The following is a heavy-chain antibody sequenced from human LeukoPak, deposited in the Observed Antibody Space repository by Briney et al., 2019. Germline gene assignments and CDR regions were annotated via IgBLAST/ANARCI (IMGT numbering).Heavy chain of an antibody. CDR2: TFAGYSYT. CDR1: GYNFTPYW. J-gene: IGHJ4*02. CDR3: ARRRDLYSGSYYPFDY. V-gene: IGHV5-51*01. D-gene: IGHD1-26*01. Sequence: GESLQISCQSSGYNFTPYWIVWVRQMPGKGLEWMGITFAGYSYTIYSPSFQGQVTMSVDKSISTAYLQWSSLKASDTAMYYCARRRDLYSGSYYPFDYWGQGTLVTVSS.